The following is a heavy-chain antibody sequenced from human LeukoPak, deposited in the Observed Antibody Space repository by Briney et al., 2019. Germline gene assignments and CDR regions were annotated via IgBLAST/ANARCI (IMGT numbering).Heavy chain of an antibody. Sequence: SETLSLTCTVSGGSISSYYWSWIRQPPGKGLEWIGYIYYIGSTNYNPSLKSRVTISVDTSKNQFSLKLSSVTAADTAVYYCAREDSSGRHDAFDIWGRGTMVTVSS. D-gene: IGHD6-19*01. J-gene: IGHJ3*02. V-gene: IGHV4-59*01. CDR2: IYYIGST. CDR3: AREDSSGRHDAFDI. CDR1: GGSISSYY.